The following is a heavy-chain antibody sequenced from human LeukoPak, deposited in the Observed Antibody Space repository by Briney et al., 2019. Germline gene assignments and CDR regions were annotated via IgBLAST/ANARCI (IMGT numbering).Heavy chain of an antibody. J-gene: IGHJ4*02. CDR2: TYYSGST. D-gene: IGHD6-19*01. Sequence: SETLSLTCTVSGGSITRGGYYWSWIRQRPGKGLECIGYTYYSGSTHYNPSLESRVSISVDTSKKQFSLNLSSVTAADTAVYYCASASSGAVAATVLDYWGQGTLVTVAS. CDR1: GGSITRGGYY. V-gene: IGHV4-31*03. CDR3: ASASSGAVAATVLDY.